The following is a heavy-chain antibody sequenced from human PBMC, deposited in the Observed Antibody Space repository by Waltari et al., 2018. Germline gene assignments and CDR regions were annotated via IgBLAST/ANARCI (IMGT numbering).Heavy chain of an antibody. V-gene: IGHV3-7*04. J-gene: IGHJ4*02. CDR3: ARDWEGERPNFDY. CDR2: IKEDGSKE. D-gene: IGHD1-26*01. CDR1: GSSFRTYG. Sequence: EVQLVESGGGLVEPGGSLRLSCLASGSSFRTYGMSWVRQAPGKGLEWVADIKEDGSKEYYLGSVKGRFTISRDNAKNSVYLQMNSLRPEDTAVYYCARDWEGERPNFDYWGQGTLVTVSS.